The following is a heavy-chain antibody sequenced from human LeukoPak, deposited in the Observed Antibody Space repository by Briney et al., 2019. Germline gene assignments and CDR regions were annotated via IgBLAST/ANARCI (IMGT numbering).Heavy chain of an antibody. CDR1: GYDFKRYS. CDR3: TRGGSYFEK. D-gene: IGHD3-10*01. CDR2: ITSSSSSI. V-gene: IGHV3-48*02. Sequence: GGSLRLSCVGSGYDFKRYSMNWVRQAPGKGLEWILYITSSSSSIFYAASVRGRFTISRDNAMNSMYLQMNSLRDEDTAVYYCTRGGSYFEKWGQGSLVTV. J-gene: IGHJ4*02.